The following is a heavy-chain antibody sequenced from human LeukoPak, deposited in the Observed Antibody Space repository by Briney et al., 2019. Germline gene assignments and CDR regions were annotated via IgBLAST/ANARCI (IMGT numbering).Heavy chain of an antibody. V-gene: IGHV4-59*01. CDR1: GGSISSYY. J-gene: IGHJ4*02. Sequence: PSETLSLTCTVSGGSISSYYWSWIRQPPGKGLEWIGYIYYSGSTNYNPSLKSRVTISVDTSKNQFSLKLSSVTAADTAVYYCARDLKELRTIDYWGQGTLVTVSS. D-gene: IGHD1-7*01. CDR3: ARDLKELRTIDY. CDR2: IYYSGST.